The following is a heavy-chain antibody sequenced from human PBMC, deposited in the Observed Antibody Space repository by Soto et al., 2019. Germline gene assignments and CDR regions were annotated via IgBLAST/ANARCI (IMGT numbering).Heavy chain of an antibody. D-gene: IGHD2-2*01. V-gene: IGHV1-69*01. CDR2: IIPIFGTA. J-gene: IGHJ5*02. CDR3: ARGGCSSTSCRTRFDP. CDR1: GGTFSSYA. Sequence: QVHLVQSVAEVKKPGSSVKVSCKASGGTFSSYAISWVRQAPGQGLEWMGGIIPIFGTANYAQKFQGRVTITADESTSTASMELSSLRSEDTAVYYCARGGCSSTSCRTRFDPWGQGTLVTVSS.